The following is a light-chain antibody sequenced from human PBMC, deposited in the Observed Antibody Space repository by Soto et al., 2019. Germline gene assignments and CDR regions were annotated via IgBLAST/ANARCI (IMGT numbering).Light chain of an antibody. CDR3: SSYTSSSTYV. CDR2: NVS. V-gene: IGLV2-14*01. CDR1: SSDVGGYNS. J-gene: IGLJ1*01. Sequence: QSVLTQPASVSGSPGQSITISCTGTSSDVGGYNSVSWYQQHPGKAPKLMIYNVSNRPSGVSNRFSGSKSGNTASLTISGLQAEDEADYYCSSYTSSSTYVFGTGTK.